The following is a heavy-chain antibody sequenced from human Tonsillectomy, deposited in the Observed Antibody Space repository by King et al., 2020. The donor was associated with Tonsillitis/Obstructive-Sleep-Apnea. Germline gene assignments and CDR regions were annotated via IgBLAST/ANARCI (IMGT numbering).Heavy chain of an antibody. CDR2: IYPGDSDT. CDR1: GYSFTSYW. CDR3: ARPREYSYSSPFDY. D-gene: IGHD6-6*01. Sequence: VQLVESGAEVKKPGESLKISCMGSGYSFTSYWIGWVRQLPGKRLEWMGIIYPGDSDTRYSPSFQGHVTISADKSISTAYLQWSSLKASDTAIYYSARPREYSYSSPFDYWGEGTLVTVST. J-gene: IGHJ4*02. V-gene: IGHV5-51*03.